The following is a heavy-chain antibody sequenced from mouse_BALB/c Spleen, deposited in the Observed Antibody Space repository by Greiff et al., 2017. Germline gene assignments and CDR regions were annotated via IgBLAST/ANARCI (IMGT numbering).Heavy chain of an antibody. CDR1: GFSLSTSGMG. CDR2: IWWDDDK. D-gene: IGHD2-5*01. Sequence: QVTLKVSGPGILQPSQTLSLTCSVSGFSLSTSGMGVGWIRQPSGKGLEWLAHIWWDDDKRYNPALKSRLTISKDTSSNQVFLKIASVDTAVTATYSCARIEEYSNYPAWFAYWGQGTLVTVSA. J-gene: IGHJ3*01. CDR3: ARIEEYSNYPAWFAY. V-gene: IGHV8-8*01.